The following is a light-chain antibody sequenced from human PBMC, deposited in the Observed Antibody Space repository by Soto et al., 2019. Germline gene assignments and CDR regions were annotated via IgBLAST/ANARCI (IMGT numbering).Light chain of an antibody. CDR1: QSVSSN. CDR2: DAS. CDR3: QQYNYWPT. V-gene: IGKV3-15*01. Sequence: EIVMTQSPATLSVSPGERATLSCRASQSVSSNLAWYQQKPGQAPRLLIHDASTRATGIPARFSGSGSGTEFTRTISSLQNEDFAVYFCQQYNYWPTFGQGTKVEIK. J-gene: IGKJ1*01.